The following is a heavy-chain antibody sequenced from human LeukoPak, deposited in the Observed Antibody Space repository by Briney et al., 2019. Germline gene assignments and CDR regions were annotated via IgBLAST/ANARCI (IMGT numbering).Heavy chain of an antibody. V-gene: IGHV3-30-3*01. CDR3: ARQFVGTRRLPDY. J-gene: IGHJ4*02. Sequence: HSGGSLRLSCAASGFTFSSYAMSWVRQAPGKGLDWVAVISYDGSDKYYTDSVKGRFTITRDNSKNTLYLQMNGLRAEDTAVYYCARQFVGTRRLPDYWGQGTLVTVSS. CDR1: GFTFSSYA. CDR2: ISYDGSDK. D-gene: IGHD6-25*01.